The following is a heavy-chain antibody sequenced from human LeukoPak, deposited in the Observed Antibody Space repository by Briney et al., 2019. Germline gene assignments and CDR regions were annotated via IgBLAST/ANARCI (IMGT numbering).Heavy chain of an antibody. CDR2: ISNSGERA. CDR3: ATGRDNVDY. Sequence: PGGSLRLSCAASGFTFSNYAISWVRQAPGKGLEWVSAISNSGERAYYADSVKGRFTISRDNSKATVSLQMNSLRVEDTAVYFCATGRDNVDYWGQGTLVTVSS. CDR1: GFTFSNYA. V-gene: IGHV3-23*01. J-gene: IGHJ4*02. D-gene: IGHD2-15*01.